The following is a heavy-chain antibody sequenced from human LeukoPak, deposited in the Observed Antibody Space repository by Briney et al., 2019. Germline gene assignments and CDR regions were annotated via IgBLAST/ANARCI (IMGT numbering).Heavy chain of an antibody. V-gene: IGHV3-30*04. CDR2: VLNDANNK. J-gene: IGHJ6*03. Sequence: GGSLRLSCEASGFTFSSYAMHWVRQAPGKGLEWVAVVLNDANNKYYADSVKGRFTISRDNSRNTLYLQMNSLRAEDTAIYYCARDNGGYLDNMDVWGKGTTVSVSS. CDR1: GFTFSSYA. D-gene: IGHD2-8*01. CDR3: ARDNGGYLDNMDV.